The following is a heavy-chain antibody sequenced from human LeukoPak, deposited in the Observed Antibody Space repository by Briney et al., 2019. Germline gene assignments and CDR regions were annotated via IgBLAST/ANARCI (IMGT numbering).Heavy chain of an antibody. J-gene: IGHJ4*02. V-gene: IGHV4-39*01. CDR2: FFSTGRT. CDR3: ARRLVPYYDSSGYFDY. D-gene: IGHD3-22*01. Sequence: SETLSLTCNVSGGSVSSSNHHWAWIRQSPGMGLEWVGTFFSTGRTSQNPDPSLKGRVTLSVDTSRNQFSLQLRSLTAADTAIFYCARRLVPYYDSSGYFDYWGQGTLVTVSS. CDR1: GGSVSSSNHH.